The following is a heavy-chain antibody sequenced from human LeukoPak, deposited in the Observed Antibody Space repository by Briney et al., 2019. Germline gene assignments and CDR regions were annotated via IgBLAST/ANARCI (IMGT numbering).Heavy chain of an antibody. J-gene: IGHJ6*03. V-gene: IGHV4-39*01. CDR1: GGSISSSSYY. CDR2: IYYSGST. CDR3: VTGSDYGYYYYYMDV. D-gene: IGHD4-17*01. Sequence: KTSETLSLNCTVSGGSISSSSYYWGWIRQPPGKGLEWIGSIYYSGSTYYNPSLKSRVTISVDTSKNQFSLKLSSVTAADTAVYYCVTGSDYGYYYYYMDVWGKGTTVTVSS.